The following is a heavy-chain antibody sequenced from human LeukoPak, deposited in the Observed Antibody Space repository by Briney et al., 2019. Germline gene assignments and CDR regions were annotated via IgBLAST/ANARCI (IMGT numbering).Heavy chain of an antibody. V-gene: IGHV4-4*07. J-gene: IGHJ4*02. CDR2: IYISGST. Sequence: SETLSLTCSVSLESLTSLYWSWGAQPAGKGLEWIGRIYISGSTNYSPSLKSRVTMSVDTSKNQFSLNLISVTAADTAVYYCARALNLLTGTYYFGNWGQGTLVTVSS. CDR3: ARALNLLTGTYYFGN. D-gene: IGHD2-15*01. CDR1: LESLTSLY.